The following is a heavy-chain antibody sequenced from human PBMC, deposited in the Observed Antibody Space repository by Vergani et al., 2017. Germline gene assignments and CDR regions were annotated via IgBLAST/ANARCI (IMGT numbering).Heavy chain of an antibody. D-gene: IGHD5-18*01. CDR1: GGSFSGYY. CDR3: ARGNKDTAMVKDYYYYMDV. Sequence: QVQLQQWGAGLLKPSETLSLPCAVYGGSFSGYYWSWIRQPPGKGLEWFGEINHSGSTNYNPSLKSRVTISVDTSKNQFSLKLSSVTAADTAVYYCARGNKDTAMVKDYYYYMDVWGKGTTVTVSS. V-gene: IGHV4-34*01. CDR2: INHSGST. J-gene: IGHJ6*03.